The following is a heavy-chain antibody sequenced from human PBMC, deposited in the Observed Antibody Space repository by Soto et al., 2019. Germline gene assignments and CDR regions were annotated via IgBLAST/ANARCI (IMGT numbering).Heavy chain of an antibody. CDR2: ISDSGDTT. D-gene: IGHD3-3*01. J-gene: IGHJ6*02. CDR1: AFTISRYA. CDR3: ASPSKRITIFGVARPTYYYYGMDV. V-gene: IGHV3-23*01. Sequence: EVQLLESGGGLVQPGGSLRLSCAASAFTISRYAMSWVRQAPGKGLEWVSAISDSGDTTHYADSVKGRFTISRDTSKRTLYLQMQNLRAEDTAVYYCASPSKRITIFGVARPTYYYYGMDVWGQGTTVTVSS.